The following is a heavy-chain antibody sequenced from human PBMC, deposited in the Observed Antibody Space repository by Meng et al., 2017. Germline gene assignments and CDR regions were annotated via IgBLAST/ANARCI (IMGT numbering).Heavy chain of an antibody. D-gene: IGHD3-16*01. CDR3: ARTRGDYYFDY. J-gene: IGHJ4*02. Sequence: QVQLQESGPGLGRPSETLSLPCTVSGDSVTVGSHYWSWIRQPPGKGLEWIGYIDYGGSTSYNPSLRSRVTISVDTSNNQFSLKLSSVTAADTAVFYCARTRGDYYFDYWGQGTLVTVSS. CDR2: IDYGGST. V-gene: IGHV4-61*01. CDR1: GDSVTVGSHY.